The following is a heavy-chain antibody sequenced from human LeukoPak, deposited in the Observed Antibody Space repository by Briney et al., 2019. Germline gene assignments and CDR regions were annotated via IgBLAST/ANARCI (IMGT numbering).Heavy chain of an antibody. CDR2: IYSSGSA. CDR3: ARLHASRAEEFDP. D-gene: IGHD3-16*01. CDR1: GGSISGYY. Sequence: PSETLSLTCTVSGGSISGYYWSWIRQPPGKGLEWIGYIYSSGSASYNPSLISRDTILVDTSKNQFSLTLTSVTAADTAVYYCARLHASRAEEFDPWGQGTLVTVSS. V-gene: IGHV4-59*03. J-gene: IGHJ5*02.